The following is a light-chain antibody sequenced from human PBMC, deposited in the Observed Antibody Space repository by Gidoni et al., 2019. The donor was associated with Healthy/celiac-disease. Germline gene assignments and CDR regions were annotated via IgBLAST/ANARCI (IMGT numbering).Light chain of an antibody. CDR3: QQYNNWPPIT. J-gene: IGKJ5*01. V-gene: IGKV3-15*01. CDR2: GAS. CDR1: QCVSSN. Sequence: EILMTQSPATQSVSPGERATLSCRASQCVSSNLAWYQQKPGQAPTLLICGASTRATGIPARFSGSGSGTEFTLTVSSLQSEDFAVYYLQQYNNWPPITFGQGTRLEIK.